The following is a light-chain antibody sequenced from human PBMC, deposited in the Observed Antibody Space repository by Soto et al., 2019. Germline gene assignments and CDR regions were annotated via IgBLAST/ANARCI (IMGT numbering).Light chain of an antibody. CDR3: QQRSKWIT. J-gene: IGKJ5*01. Sequence: TLVTESPATLSLSPGEKATLSFRASQSVSSYLAWYQQKPGQAPRLLIYDASNRATGIPARFSGSGSGTDFTLTISSLEPEDFAVYYCQQRSKWITFGQGTRLEIK. V-gene: IGKV3-11*01. CDR1: QSVSSY. CDR2: DAS.